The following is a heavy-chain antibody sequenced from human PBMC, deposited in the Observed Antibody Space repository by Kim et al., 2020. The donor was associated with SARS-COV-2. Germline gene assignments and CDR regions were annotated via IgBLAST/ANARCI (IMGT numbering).Heavy chain of an antibody. CDR3: ARDPVVPAASYKTPYYYYGMDV. V-gene: IGHV4-39*07. D-gene: IGHD2-2*01. CDR2: IYYSGST. CDR1: GGSISSSSYY. J-gene: IGHJ6*02. Sequence: SETLSLTCTVSGGSISSSSYYWGWIRQPPGKGLEWIGSIYYSGSTYYNPSLKSRVTISVDTSKNQFSLKLSSVTAADTAVYYCARDPVVPAASYKTPYYYYGMDVWGQGTTVTVSS.